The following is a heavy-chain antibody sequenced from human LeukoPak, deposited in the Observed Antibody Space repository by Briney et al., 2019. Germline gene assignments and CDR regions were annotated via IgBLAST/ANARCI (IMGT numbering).Heavy chain of an antibody. CDR3: ARHDSSSWYGD. Sequence: GESLKISCEGSGYSFTSHWIGWVRQMPGKGLEWMGIVYPGDSDTRYSPSFQGQVTISADKSISTAYLQWSSLKASDTAMYYCARHDSSSWYGDWGQGTLVTVSS. J-gene: IGHJ4*02. CDR2: VYPGDSDT. CDR1: GYSFTSHW. D-gene: IGHD6-13*01. V-gene: IGHV5-51*01.